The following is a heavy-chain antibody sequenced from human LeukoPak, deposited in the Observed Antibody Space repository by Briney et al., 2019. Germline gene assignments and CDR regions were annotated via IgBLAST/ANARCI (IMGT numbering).Heavy chain of an antibody. CDR2: IGSSSSTI. CDR3: ARTYYDFWSGYYSHEGNPFDY. V-gene: IGHV3-11*04. Sequence: LSLTCAVYGGSFSGYYWSWIRQAPGKGLEWVSDIGSSSSTIYYADSVKGRFTISRDNAKNSLYLEMNSLRAEDTAVYYCARTYYDFWSGYYSHEGNPFDYWGQGTLVTVSS. CDR1: GGSFSGYY. D-gene: IGHD3-3*01. J-gene: IGHJ4*02.